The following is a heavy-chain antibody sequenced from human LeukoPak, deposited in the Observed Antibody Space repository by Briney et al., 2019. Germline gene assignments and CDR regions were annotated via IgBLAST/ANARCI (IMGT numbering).Heavy chain of an antibody. D-gene: IGHD3-22*01. V-gene: IGHV3-21*01. CDR1: GFTFSSHS. CDR2: ISSSSSYI. Sequence: PGGSLRLSCAASGFTFSSHSMNWVRQAPGKGLEWVSSISSSSSYIYYADSVKGRFTISRDNAKNSLYLQMNSLRAEDTAVYYCARGGYYYYDSSGYYLFDYWGQGTLVTVSS. CDR3: ARGGYYYYDSSGYYLFDY. J-gene: IGHJ4*02.